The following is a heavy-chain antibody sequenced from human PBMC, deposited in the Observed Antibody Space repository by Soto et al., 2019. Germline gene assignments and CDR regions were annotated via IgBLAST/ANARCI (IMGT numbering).Heavy chain of an antibody. CDR1: GGSISSSSYY. CDR3: AREGVTPSYYYYYGMDV. D-gene: IGHD5-18*01. J-gene: IGHJ6*02. Sequence: PSETLSLTCTVSGGSISSSSYYGGWIHQPPGKGLEWIGSIYYSGSTYYNPSLKSRVTISVDTSKNQFSLKLSSVTAADTAVYNCAREGVTPSYYYYYGMDVWGQGTTVTVSS. CDR2: IYYSGST. V-gene: IGHV4-39*02.